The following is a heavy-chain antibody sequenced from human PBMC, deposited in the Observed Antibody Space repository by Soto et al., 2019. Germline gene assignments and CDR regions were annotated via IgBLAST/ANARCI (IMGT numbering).Heavy chain of an antibody. Sequence: QVQLQESGPGLVKPSGTLSLTCAVSGGSISSSNWWSWVRQPPGKGLQWIGEIYHSGSTNYIPSLXXXXXXXXXXXXXXXXXXXXXXXXXXXXXXXXXXXXXEGRVDYWGQGTLVTVSS. CDR2: IYHSGST. CDR1: GGSISSSNW. V-gene: IGHV4-4*02. J-gene: IGHJ4*02. CDR3: XXXXXEGRVDY.